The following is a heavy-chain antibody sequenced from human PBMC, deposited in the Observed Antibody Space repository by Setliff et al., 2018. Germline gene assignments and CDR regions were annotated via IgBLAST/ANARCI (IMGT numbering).Heavy chain of an antibody. CDR3: ARVLFHCSSTSCYLDAFDI. J-gene: IGHJ3*02. D-gene: IGHD2-2*01. CDR2: ISAYNGNT. CDR1: GYTFISYG. V-gene: IGHV1-18*01. Sequence: EASVKVSCKASGYTFISYGISWVRQAPGQGLEWMGWISAYNGNTNYAQKLQGRVTMTTDTSTSTAYMELRSLRSDDTAVYYCARVLFHCSSTSCYLDAFDIRGQGTMVT.